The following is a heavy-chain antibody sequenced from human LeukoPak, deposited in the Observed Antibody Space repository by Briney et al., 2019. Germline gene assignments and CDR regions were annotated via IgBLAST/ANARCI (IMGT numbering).Heavy chain of an antibody. Sequence: PGGSLRLSCAASGFTFSNYWMSWVRQAPGKGLEWVANIRQRGSDKYYVDSVKGRFTISRDNAENSLYLQVNSLRAEDTAVYYCARGRYGGNSYYFDYWGQETLVTVSS. V-gene: IGHV3-7*01. J-gene: IGHJ4*02. CDR3: ARGRYGGNSYYFDY. CDR2: IRQRGSDK. D-gene: IGHD4-23*01. CDR1: GFTFSNYW.